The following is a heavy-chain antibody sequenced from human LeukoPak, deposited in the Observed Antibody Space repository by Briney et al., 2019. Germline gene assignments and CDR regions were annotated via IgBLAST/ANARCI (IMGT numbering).Heavy chain of an antibody. CDR1: GFTFSSYA. Sequence: PGGPLRLSCAASGFTFSSYAMSWVRQAPGKGLEWVSAISISGSKTYYADSVKGRFTISRDNSKNTLYLQMNSLRAEDTAVYYCANEIRPNDYWGQGTQVTVSS. V-gene: IGHV3-23*01. CDR3: ANEIRPNDY. D-gene: IGHD4-17*01. CDR2: ISISGSKT. J-gene: IGHJ4*02.